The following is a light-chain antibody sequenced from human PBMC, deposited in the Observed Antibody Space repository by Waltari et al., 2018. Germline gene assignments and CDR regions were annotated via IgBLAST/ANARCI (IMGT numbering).Light chain of an antibody. CDR1: SSNIGSNY. V-gene: IGLV1-47*01. CDR2: KNN. CDR3: AAWDDSLSGLV. Sequence: QSVLTQPPSASGTPGQKVTNSCNGSSSNIGSNYVYWYQQFPGTAPKLLIFKNNQRPSGVPDRFSDSKSGTSASLAINGLRSEDEADYYCAAWDDSLSGLVLGGGTKVTVL. J-gene: IGLJ3*02.